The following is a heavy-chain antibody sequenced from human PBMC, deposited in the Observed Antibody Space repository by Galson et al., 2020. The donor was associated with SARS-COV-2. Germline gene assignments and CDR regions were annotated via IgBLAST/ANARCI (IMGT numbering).Heavy chain of an antibody. Sequence: SVKVSCKASGGTFSSYAISWVRQAPGQGLEWMGGIIPIFGTANYAQKFQGRVTITADESTSTAYMELSSLRSEDTAVYYWAGGGGGSFKPGYWGQGTLVTVSS. J-gene: IGHJ4*02. D-gene: IGHD1-26*01. CDR2: IIPIFGTA. CDR1: GGTFSSYA. V-gene: IGHV1-69*13. CDR3: AGGGGGSFKPGY.